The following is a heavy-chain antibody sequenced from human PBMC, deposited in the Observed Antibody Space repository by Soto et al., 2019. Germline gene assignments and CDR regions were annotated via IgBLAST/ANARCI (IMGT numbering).Heavy chain of an antibody. Sequence: WWTLIRSWAGSGCTFIRDWMNSVRQAPGKGLECVANIKQDGSEKNYVDSVKGRFTIFRDNAKNQLYLQMNSLRAEDTAVYYCASDYRXPFDYWRQGTLVTVSS. D-gene: IGHD1-26*01. V-gene: IGHV3-7*01. CDR3: ASDYRXPFDY. CDR1: GCTFIRDW. CDR2: IKQDGSEK. J-gene: IGHJ4*02.